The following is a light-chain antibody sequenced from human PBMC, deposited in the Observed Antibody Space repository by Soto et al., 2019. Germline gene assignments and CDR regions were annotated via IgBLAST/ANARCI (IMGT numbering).Light chain of an antibody. CDR1: QGISSY. V-gene: IGKV1-12*01. J-gene: IGKJ4*01. CDR3: QQSNHYPLT. Sequence: DIQMTQSPSSVSASVGDRVIITCRASQGISSYLAWYQQKPGKAPKVLIYGTSILQSGVPSRFSGSGSGTDFTLTINSLQPEDSATYFCQQSNHYPLTFGGGTKVDIK. CDR2: GTS.